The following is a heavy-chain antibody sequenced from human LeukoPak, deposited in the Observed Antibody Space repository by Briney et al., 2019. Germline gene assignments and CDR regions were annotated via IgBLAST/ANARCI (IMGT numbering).Heavy chain of an antibody. Sequence: SETLSLTCTVSGGSISSYYWSWIRQPPGKGLEWIGYIYDSGSTNYNPSLKSRVTMAVDTSKKQFSLKLSSVTAADTAVYFCARAPAGDYFDYWGQGTLVTVSS. CDR2: IYDSGST. D-gene: IGHD2-2*01. V-gene: IGHV4-59*13. CDR3: ARAPAGDYFDY. CDR1: GGSISSYY. J-gene: IGHJ4*02.